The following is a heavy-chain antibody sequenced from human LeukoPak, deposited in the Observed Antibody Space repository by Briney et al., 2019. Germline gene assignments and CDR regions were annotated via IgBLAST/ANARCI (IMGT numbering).Heavy chain of an antibody. V-gene: IGHV4-30-4*08. D-gene: IGHD3-22*01. CDR2: ISYSGST. J-gene: IGHJ3*02. CDR3: ASVRRDYYDSSGYYLNDAFDI. CDR1: GGSISGDDYY. Sequence: SQTLSLTCTVSGGSISGDDYYWSWIRQPPGKGLEWIGYISYSGSTYYNPSLKSRVTMSVDTSKKQFSLKLSSVTAADTAVYYCASVRRDYYDSSGYYLNDAFDIWGQGTMVTVSS.